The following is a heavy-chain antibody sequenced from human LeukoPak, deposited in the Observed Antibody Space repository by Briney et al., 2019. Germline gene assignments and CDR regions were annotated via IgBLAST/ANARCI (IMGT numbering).Heavy chain of an antibody. CDR2: IIPIFGIA. J-gene: IGHJ4*02. CDR3: ARAGGSGTRRYYFDY. CDR1: GGTFSSYA. V-gene: IGHV1-69*15. D-gene: IGHD3-10*01. Sequence: SVKVSCKASGGTFSSYAISWVRQAPGQGLEWMGRIIPIFGIANYAQKFQGRVTVTADESTSTAYMELSSLRSEDTAVYYCARAGGSGTRRYYFDYWGQGTLVTVSS.